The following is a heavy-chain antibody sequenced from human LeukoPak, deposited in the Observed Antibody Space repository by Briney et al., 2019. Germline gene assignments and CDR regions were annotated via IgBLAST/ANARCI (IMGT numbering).Heavy chain of an antibody. V-gene: IGHV3-23*01. CDR3: AKDNYGGVYAS. CDR2: ISDVVSHT. CDR1: GFTFRNFG. Sequence: GGSLRLSCAASGFTFRNFGMSWIRQAPGKGLEWVAHISDVVSHTFYADSAKGRFIISRDNSNSRVSLQMNSLRPEDTALYYCAKDNYGGVYASWGQGTLVTVSS. D-gene: IGHD3-16*01. J-gene: IGHJ5*02.